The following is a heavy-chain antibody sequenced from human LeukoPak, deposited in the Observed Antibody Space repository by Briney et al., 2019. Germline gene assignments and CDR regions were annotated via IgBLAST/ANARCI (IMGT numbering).Heavy chain of an antibody. CDR1: GGSFSGYY. CDR2: INHSGST. D-gene: IGHD5-12*01. CDR3: ARADGGYVGY. Sequence: SETLSLTCAVYGGSFSGYYWSWIRQPPGKGLEWIGEINHSGSTNYNPSLKSRVTISVDTSKNQFSLKLSSVTAADTAVYYCARADGGYVGYWGREPWSPSPQ. J-gene: IGHJ4*02. V-gene: IGHV4-34*01.